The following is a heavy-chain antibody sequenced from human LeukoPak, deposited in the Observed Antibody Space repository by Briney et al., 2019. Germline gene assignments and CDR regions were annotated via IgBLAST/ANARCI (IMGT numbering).Heavy chain of an antibody. J-gene: IGHJ4*02. CDR2: IYYSGST. Sequence: SETLSLTCSVSVGSMSRYYWSWLRQPPGKGLVGSGYIYYSGSTNYNPSLKSRVTISVDTSKNQFSLKLSTVTAADTAVYYCARDGEGVAAAGTFDQWGQGTLVTVSS. D-gene: IGHD6-13*01. V-gene: IGHV4-59*01. CDR3: ARDGEGVAAAGTFDQ. CDR1: VGSMSRYY.